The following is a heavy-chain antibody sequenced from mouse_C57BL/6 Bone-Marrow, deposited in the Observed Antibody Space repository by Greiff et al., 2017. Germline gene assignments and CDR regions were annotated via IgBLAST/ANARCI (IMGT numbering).Heavy chain of an antibody. J-gene: IGHJ4*01. CDR2: IYPRSGNT. D-gene: IGHD1-2*01. Sequence: QVQLQQSGAELARPGASVKLSCKASGYTFTSYGISWVKQRTGQGLEWIGEIYPRSGNTYYNEKFKGKATLTADKSSSTAYMELRSLTSEDSAVYFCARRVRRRPYAMDYWGQGTSVTVSS. CDR1: GYTFTSYG. V-gene: IGHV1-81*01. CDR3: ARRVRRRPYAMDY.